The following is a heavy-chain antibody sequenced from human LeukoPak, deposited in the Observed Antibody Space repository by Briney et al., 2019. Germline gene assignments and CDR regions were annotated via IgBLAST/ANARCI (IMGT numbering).Heavy chain of an antibody. Sequence: PGGSLRLSCAASGFTFSSYAMSWVRQAPGKGLEWVSAISGSGGSTYYADSVKGRFTISRDNSKNTLYLQMNSLRAEDTAVYYCARTGGQIQLWSTGIDYWGQGTLVTVSS. CDR3: ARTGGQIQLWSTGIDY. J-gene: IGHJ4*02. V-gene: IGHV3-23*01. CDR2: ISGSGGST. CDR1: GFTFSSYA. D-gene: IGHD5-18*01.